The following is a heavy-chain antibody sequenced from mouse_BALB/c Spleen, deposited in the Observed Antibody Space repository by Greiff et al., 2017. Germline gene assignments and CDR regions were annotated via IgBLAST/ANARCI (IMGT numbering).Heavy chain of an antibody. CDR2: IWGDGST. Sequence: VQLVESGPGLVAPSQSLSITCTVSGFSLTGYGVNWVRQPPGKGMEWLGMIWGDGSTDYNSALKSRLSISKDNSKSQVFLKMNSLQTDDTARYYCARKFITTAYYAMDYWGQGTSVTVSS. CDR1: GFSLTGYG. V-gene: IGHV2-6-7*01. J-gene: IGHJ4*01. D-gene: IGHD1-2*01. CDR3: ARKFITTAYYAMDY.